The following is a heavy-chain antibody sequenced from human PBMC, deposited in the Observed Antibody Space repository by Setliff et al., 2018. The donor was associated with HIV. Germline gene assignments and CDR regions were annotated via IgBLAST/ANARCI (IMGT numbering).Heavy chain of an antibody. Sequence: ASVKVSCKASGYTFSSYDIYWVRQAPGQGLEWMGFINPNADHTGYAQKFQGRVTMTSDVTISTAYMELNTLTSDDTAVYFCARGGRVVWWYSDLWGRGTLVTVST. V-gene: IGHV1-8*01. CDR3: ARGGRVVWWYSDL. J-gene: IGHJ2*01. CDR2: INPNADHT. D-gene: IGHD3-16*01. CDR1: GYTFSSYD.